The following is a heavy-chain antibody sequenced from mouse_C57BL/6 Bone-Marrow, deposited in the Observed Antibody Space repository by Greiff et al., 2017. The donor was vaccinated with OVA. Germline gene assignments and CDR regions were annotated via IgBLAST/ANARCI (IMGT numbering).Heavy chain of an antibody. Sequence: VQLQQSGPELVKPGASVKISCKASGYAFSSSWMNWVKQRPGKGLEWIGRIYPGDGDTNYNGKFKGKATLTADKSSSTAYMQLSSLTSEDSAVYFCARLEIGSIAYWGPGTLVTVSA. CDR3: ARLEIGSIAY. V-gene: IGHV1-82*01. J-gene: IGHJ3*01. CDR2: IYPGDGDT. CDR1: GYAFSSSW.